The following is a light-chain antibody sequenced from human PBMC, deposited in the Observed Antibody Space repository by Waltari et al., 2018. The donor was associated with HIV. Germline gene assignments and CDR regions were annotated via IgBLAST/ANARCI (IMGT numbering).Light chain of an antibody. J-gene: IGKJ4*01. CDR1: QTISSY. V-gene: IGKV1-39*01. CDR2: AAS. CDR3: QQSYSTPPLT. Sequence: DLQMTQSPSSLSASVGDRVTITCRASQTISSYLNWYQQKPGKAPKLLIYAASSLQSAVPSRFSGSGSGTDFTLTISSLQPEDFATYYCQQSYSTPPLTFGGGTKVEIK.